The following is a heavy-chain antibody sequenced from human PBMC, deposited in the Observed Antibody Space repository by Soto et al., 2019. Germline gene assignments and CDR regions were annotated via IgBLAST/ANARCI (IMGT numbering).Heavy chain of an antibody. Sequence: SETLSLPCTVSDGSISSYCWSWIRQPPGKGLEWIGYIYNSGSTVYNPSLKSRLTISLDTSKNQVSLKLSSVTAADTVVYYCTRPSQGDYTFDIWGQGTMVTVSS. CDR1: DGSISSYC. V-gene: IGHV4-59*08. CDR3: TRPSQGDYTFDI. J-gene: IGHJ3*02. CDR2: IYNSGST. D-gene: IGHD4-17*01.